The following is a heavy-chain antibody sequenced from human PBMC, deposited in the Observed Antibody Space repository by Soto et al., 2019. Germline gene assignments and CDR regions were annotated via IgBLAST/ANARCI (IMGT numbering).Heavy chain of an antibody. D-gene: IGHD2-21*01. CDR3: TRGRDCYNPYYFLY. CDR2: IRNDIYDETT. J-gene: IGHJ4*02. CDR1: GLTFGDYA. V-gene: IGHV3-49*04. Sequence: PGGSLRLSCTASGLTFGDYAINWVRQVPGKGLEWLGFIRNDIYDETTEYAASVKGRIIITRNDSKSLAYLQMDSLKTEDTGVYYCTRGRDCYNPYYFLYWGQGALVTVSS.